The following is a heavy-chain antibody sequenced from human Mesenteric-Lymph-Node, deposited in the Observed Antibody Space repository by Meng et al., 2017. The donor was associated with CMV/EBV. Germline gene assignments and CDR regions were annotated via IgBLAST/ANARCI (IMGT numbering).Heavy chain of an antibody. CDR3: ARDPHPYDDFWSGYRGYYGLDV. D-gene: IGHD3-3*01. CDR2: IKQDGSDK. CDR1: GFTFSSYW. V-gene: IGHV3-7*01. J-gene: IGHJ6*02. Sequence: GESLKISCAASGFTFSSYWMSWVRQAPGRGLEWMANIKQDGSDKYYVDSVKGRFTISRDNAKNSLYLQMNSLRAEDAAIYYCARDPHPYDDFWSGYRGYYGLDVWGQGTTVTVSS.